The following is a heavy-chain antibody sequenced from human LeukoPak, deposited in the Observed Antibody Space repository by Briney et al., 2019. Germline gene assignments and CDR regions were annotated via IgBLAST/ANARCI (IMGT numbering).Heavy chain of an antibody. D-gene: IGHD3-10*01. V-gene: IGHV3-48*04. CDR1: GFTFSSYS. J-gene: IGHJ4*02. Sequence: PGGSLRLSCAASGFTFSSYSMNWVRQAPGKGLEWVSYISSSSSTIYYADSVKGRFTISRDNAKNSLYLQMNSLRAEDTAVYYCARFARSPDCWGQGTLVTVSS. CDR3: ARFARSPDC. CDR2: ISSSSSTI.